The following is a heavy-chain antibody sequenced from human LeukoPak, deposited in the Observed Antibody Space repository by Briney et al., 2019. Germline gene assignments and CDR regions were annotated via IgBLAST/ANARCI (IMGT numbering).Heavy chain of an antibody. V-gene: IGHV1-2*02. CDR3: ARRGSGRPGGFWFDP. J-gene: IGHJ5*02. CDR2: INPNSGGT. Sequence: GASVKVSCKASGYTFTGYYMHWVRQAPGQGLEWMGWINPNSGGTNYAQKFQGRVTMTRDTSISTAYMELSRLRSDDTAVYYCARRGSGRPGGFWFDPWGQGTLVTVSS. D-gene: IGHD1-26*01. CDR1: GYTFTGYY.